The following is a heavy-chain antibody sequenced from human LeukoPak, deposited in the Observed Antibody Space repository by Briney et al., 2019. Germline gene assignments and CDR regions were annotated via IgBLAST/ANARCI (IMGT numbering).Heavy chain of an antibody. J-gene: IGHJ4*02. CDR1: GFTFSSYS. D-gene: IGHD3-22*01. CDR3: ARDITPYYYDSSGYGY. V-gene: IGHV3-21*01. CDR2: ISSSSSYI. Sequence: GGSLRLSCAASGFTFSSYSMNWVRQAPGKGLEWVSSISSSSSYIYYADSVKGRFTISRDNAKNSLYLQMNSLRAEDTAVYCCARDITPYYYDSSGYGYWGQGTLVTVSS.